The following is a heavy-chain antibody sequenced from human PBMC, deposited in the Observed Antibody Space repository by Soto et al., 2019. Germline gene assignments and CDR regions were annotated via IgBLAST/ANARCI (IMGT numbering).Heavy chain of an antibody. Sequence: SETLSLTCTFSGGSISSSSYYWGWIRQPPGKGLEWIGSISYSGSTYYNPPLKSRVTISVDTSKNQFSLKLSSVTAADTAVYYCASYYYDSSGYYYVPGVYWGQGTLVTVSS. CDR1: GGSISSSSYY. CDR2: ISYSGST. D-gene: IGHD3-22*01. J-gene: IGHJ4*02. CDR3: ASYYYDSSGYYYVPGVY. V-gene: IGHV4-39*01.